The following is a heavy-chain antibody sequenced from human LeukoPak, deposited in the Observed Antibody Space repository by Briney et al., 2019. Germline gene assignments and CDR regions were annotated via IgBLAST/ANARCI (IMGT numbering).Heavy chain of an antibody. CDR3: AREIEMATIRSGWFDP. J-gene: IGHJ5*02. D-gene: IGHD5-24*01. V-gene: IGHV4-59*01. CDR2: IYYSGST. Sequence: SETLSLTCTVSGGSISSYYWSWIRQPPGKGLEWIGYIYYSGSTNYNPSLKSRVTISVDTSKNQFSLKLSSVTAADTAVYYCAREIEMATIRSGWFDPWGQGTLVTVSS. CDR1: GGSISSYY.